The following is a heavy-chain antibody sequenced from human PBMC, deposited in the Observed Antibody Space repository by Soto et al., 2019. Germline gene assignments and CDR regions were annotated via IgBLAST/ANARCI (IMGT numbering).Heavy chain of an antibody. CDR2: ISATGGNI. J-gene: IGHJ2*01. D-gene: IGHD6-19*01. Sequence: EAHLLDSGGDLVRPGGSLKLSCVASRFIFSDYGMTWVRQAPGKGPEWVATISATGGNIEYAESMKGRFTISRDNSKNTLYLQMNGLRVDDTAVYHCAKVAGGLGYFDLWGRGTLVSVSS. V-gene: IGHV3-23*01. CDR1: RFIFSDYG. CDR3: AKVAGGLGYFDL.